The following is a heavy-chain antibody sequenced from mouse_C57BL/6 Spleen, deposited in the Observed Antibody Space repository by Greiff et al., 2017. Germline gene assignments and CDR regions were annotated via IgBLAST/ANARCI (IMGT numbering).Heavy chain of an antibody. CDR3: AQKDYDGPFAY. D-gene: IGHD2-3*01. CDR2: IDPSDSYT. V-gene: IGHV1-59*01. Sequence: VQLQQPGAELVRPGTSVKLSCKASGYTFTSYWMHWVKQRPGQGLEWIGVIDPSDSYTNYNQKFKGKATLTVDTSSSTAYMQLSSLTSEDSAVYYCAQKDYDGPFAYWGQGTLVTVSA. CDR1: GYTFTSYW. J-gene: IGHJ3*01.